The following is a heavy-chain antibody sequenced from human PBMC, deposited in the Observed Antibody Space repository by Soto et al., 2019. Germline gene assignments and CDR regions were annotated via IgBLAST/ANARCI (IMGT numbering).Heavy chain of an antibody. V-gene: IGHV1-69*13. Sequence: GASVKVSCKASGGTFSSYAISWVRQAPGQGLEWMGGIIPIFGTANCAQKFQGRVTITADESTSTAYMELSSLRSEDTAVYYCARGGPGGVVVPAAMPYNWFDPWGQGTLVTVSS. CDR2: IIPIFGTA. CDR1: GGTFSSYA. CDR3: ARGGPGGVVVPAAMPYNWFDP. D-gene: IGHD2-2*01. J-gene: IGHJ5*02.